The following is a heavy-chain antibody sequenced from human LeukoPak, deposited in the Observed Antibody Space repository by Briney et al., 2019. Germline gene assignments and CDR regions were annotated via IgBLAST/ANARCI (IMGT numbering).Heavy chain of an antibody. Sequence: GGSLRLSCAASGFSFSTSDMHWVRQAPGKGLEWVAIIGDDGSSKYYGDSVKGRFTISRDNSKNTLYLQMNSLGVEDTALYYCVREAYYGSASDYNDAFEIWGQGTMVTVSS. CDR3: VREAYYGSASDYNDAFEI. CDR2: IGDDGSSK. V-gene: IGHV3-30*02. J-gene: IGHJ3*02. D-gene: IGHD3-10*01. CDR1: GFSFSTSD.